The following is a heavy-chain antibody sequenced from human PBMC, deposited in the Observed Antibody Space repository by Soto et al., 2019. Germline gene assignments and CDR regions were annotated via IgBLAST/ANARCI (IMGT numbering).Heavy chain of an antibody. V-gene: IGHV3-30*18. CDR3: AKAHISGSLDP. D-gene: IGHD3-22*01. CDR2: ISYDGSNK. J-gene: IGHJ5*02. CDR1: GFTFSSYG. Sequence: GGSLRLSCAASGFTFSSYGMHWVRQAPGKGLEWVAVISYDGSNKYYADSVKGRFTISRDNSKNTLYLQMNSLRAEDTAVYYCAKAHISGSLDPWGQGTPVTVSS.